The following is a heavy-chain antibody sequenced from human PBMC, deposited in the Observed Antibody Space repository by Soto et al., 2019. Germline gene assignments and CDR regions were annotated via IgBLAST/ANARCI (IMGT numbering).Heavy chain of an antibody. CDR3: ARYSGISRTDAFDI. CDR2: IYYTGST. CDR1: GGSIRSGDYY. V-gene: IGHV4-30-4*01. J-gene: IGHJ3*02. Sequence: QVQLQESGPGLVKPSQTLSLTCTVSGGSIRSGDYYWSWIRQPPGQGLQWIGYIYYTGSTYYNPSLKSRATISVDMSKNQFSLKLDSVTAADTAVYYCARYSGISRTDAFDIWGQGTMVTVSS. D-gene: IGHD1-26*01.